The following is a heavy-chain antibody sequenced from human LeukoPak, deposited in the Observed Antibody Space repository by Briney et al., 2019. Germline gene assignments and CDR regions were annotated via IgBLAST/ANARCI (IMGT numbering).Heavy chain of an antibody. V-gene: IGHV4-30-4*01. CDR1: GGSISSGDYY. CDR3: ARQYYYVSSGYYAVNWFDP. J-gene: IGHJ5*02. CDR2: IYYSGST. D-gene: IGHD3-22*01. Sequence: PSETLSLTCTVSGGSISSGDYYWSWIRQPPGKGLEWIGYIYYSGSTYYNPSLKSRVTISVDTSKNQFSLKLSSVTAADTAVYYCARQYYYVSSGYYAVNWFDPWGQGTLVTVSS.